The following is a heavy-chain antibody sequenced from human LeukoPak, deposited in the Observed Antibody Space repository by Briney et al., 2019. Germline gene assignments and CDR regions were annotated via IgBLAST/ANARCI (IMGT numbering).Heavy chain of an antibody. CDR1: GASVSSDY. V-gene: IGHV4-59*08. Sequence: PSETLSLTCTVSGASVSSDYWSWIRQSPGKGLEWIGYIYHSGHTMSNPSLKSRVSLSLDTSNNQFSLKLSSVTAADTAVYYCARHPFQYPFDNWGQGTVVSVSS. CDR2: IYHSGHT. J-gene: IGHJ4*02. D-gene: IGHD4-4*01. CDR3: ARHPFQYPFDN.